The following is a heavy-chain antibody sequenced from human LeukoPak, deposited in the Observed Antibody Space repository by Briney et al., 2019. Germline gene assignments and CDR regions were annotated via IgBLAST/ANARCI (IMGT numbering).Heavy chain of an antibody. D-gene: IGHD5-24*01. J-gene: IGHJ6*03. Sequence: PGGSLRLSCAAPGFTFSSYGMHWVRQAPGKGLEWVAVISYDGSNKYYADSVKGRFTISRDNSKNTLYLQMNSLRAEDTAVYYCAKDEREMATIGGFFYYYYYMDVWGKGTTVTVSS. V-gene: IGHV3-30*18. CDR2: ISYDGSNK. CDR3: AKDEREMATIGGFFYYYYYMDV. CDR1: GFTFSSYG.